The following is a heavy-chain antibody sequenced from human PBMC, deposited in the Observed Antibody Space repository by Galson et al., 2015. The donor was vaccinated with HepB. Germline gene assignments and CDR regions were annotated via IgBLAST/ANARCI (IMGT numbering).Heavy chain of an antibody. CDR2: INPNSGGT. V-gene: IGHV1-2*04. CDR1: GYTFTGYY. D-gene: IGHD3-9*01. CDR3: ARDYRVTYDILTGWYYYGMDV. Sequence: SVKVSCKASGYTFTGYYMHWVRQAPGQGLEWMGWINPNSGGTNYAQKFQGWVTMTRDTSISTAYMELSRLRSDDTAVYYCARDYRVTYDILTGWYYYGMDVWGQGTTVTVSS. J-gene: IGHJ6*02.